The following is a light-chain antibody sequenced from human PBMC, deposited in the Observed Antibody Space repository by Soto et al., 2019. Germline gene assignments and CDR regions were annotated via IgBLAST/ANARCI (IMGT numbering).Light chain of an antibody. CDR1: QSISSW. CDR2: DAS. CDR3: QQANSWIT. V-gene: IGKV1-5*01. J-gene: IGKJ5*01. Sequence: DIQMTQSPSTLSASVGDRVTITCRASQSISSWLAWYQQKPGKAPKLLIYDASSLQSGVPSRFSGSGSGTDFTLTISSLQPEDFATYYCQQANSWITFGQGTRLEI.